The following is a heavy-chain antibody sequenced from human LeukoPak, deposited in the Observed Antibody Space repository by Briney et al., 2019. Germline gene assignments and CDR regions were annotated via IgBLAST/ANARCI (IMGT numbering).Heavy chain of an antibody. CDR1: GYTFTSYD. D-gene: IGHD3-22*01. V-gene: IGHV1-8*01. J-gene: IGHJ3*02. CDR2: MNPNSGNT. CDR3: ARDYHYYDSSGYYVAFDI. Sequence: ASVKVSCKASGYTFTSYDINWVRQATGQGLEWMGWMNPNSGNTGYAQKFQGRVTMTRNTSISTAYMELSSLRSEDTAVYYCARDYHYYDSSGYYVAFDIWGQGTMVTVSS.